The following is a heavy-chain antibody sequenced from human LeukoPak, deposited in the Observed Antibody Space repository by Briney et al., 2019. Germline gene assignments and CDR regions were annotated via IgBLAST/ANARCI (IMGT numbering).Heavy chain of an antibody. CDR1: GFTFSDYY. Sequence: PGGSLRLSCAASGFTFSDYYVSWIRQAPGKGLEWVSYISSSSSYTNYADSVKGRFTISRDNAKNSLYLQMNSLRAEDTAVYYCARPLGYYDSSGYLYGMDVWGQGTTVTVSS. CDR3: ARPLGYYDSSGYLYGMDV. CDR2: ISSSSSYT. J-gene: IGHJ6*02. D-gene: IGHD3-22*01. V-gene: IGHV3-11*06.